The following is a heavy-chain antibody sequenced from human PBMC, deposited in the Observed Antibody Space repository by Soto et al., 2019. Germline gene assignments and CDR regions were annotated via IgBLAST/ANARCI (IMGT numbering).Heavy chain of an antibody. J-gene: IGHJ6*03. Sequence: VKVSCKASGYTFTSYGISWVRQAPGQGLEWMGWISAYNGNTNYAQKIQGRVTMTKDTSTSTAYMELRNLRSDDTDVYYCERDTYCTNGVCYGDYYYYYMDVWGKGTTVTVSS. CDR2: ISAYNGNT. CDR3: ERDTYCTNGVCYGDYYYYYMDV. CDR1: GYTFTSYG. D-gene: IGHD2-8*01. V-gene: IGHV1-18*01.